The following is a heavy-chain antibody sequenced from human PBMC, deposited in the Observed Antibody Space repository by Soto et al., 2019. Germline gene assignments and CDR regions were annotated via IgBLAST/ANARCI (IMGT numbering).Heavy chain of an antibody. Sequence: SETLSLTCAVSGGSISSSNWWSWIRQPPGKALEWIGEINHSGSTNYNPSLKSRVTISVDTSKNQFSLKLSSVTAADTAVYYCARSPRYDFWSGYPLHNWFDPWGQGTLVTVSS. J-gene: IGHJ5*02. D-gene: IGHD3-3*01. CDR3: ARSPRYDFWSGYPLHNWFDP. V-gene: IGHV4-4*02. CDR2: INHSGST. CDR1: GGSISSSNW.